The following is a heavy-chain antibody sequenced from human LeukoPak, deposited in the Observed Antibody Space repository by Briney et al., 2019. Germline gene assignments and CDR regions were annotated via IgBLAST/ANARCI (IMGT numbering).Heavy chain of an antibody. J-gene: IGHJ6*02. V-gene: IGHV4-34*01. D-gene: IGHD1-26*01. CDR2: INHSGST. CDR3: ARSGSYSYYGLDV. Sequence: SETLSLTCAVYGGSFSGYYWSWIRQPPGKGLEWIGEINHSGSTNYNPSLKSRVTISVDTSKNQFSLKLSSVTAADTAVYYCARSGSYSYYGLDVWGQGTTVTVSS. CDR1: GGSFSGYY.